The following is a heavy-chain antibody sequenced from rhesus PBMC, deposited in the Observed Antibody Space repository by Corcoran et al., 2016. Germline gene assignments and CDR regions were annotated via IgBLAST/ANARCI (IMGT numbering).Heavy chain of an antibody. CDR1: GGSISSNY. CDR3: ARTLQYLDWLEDAFDF. Sequence: QVQLQESGPGLVKPSETLSLTCAVSGGSISSNYWSWIRRPPGKGLEWIGRIYGSGGSTYYNPSLKSRVTISTDTSKNQFSLKLSSVTAADTAVYYCARTLQYLDWLEDAFDFWGQGLRVTVSS. V-gene: IGHV4-160*01. J-gene: IGHJ3*01. D-gene: IGHD3-3*01. CDR2: IYGSGGST.